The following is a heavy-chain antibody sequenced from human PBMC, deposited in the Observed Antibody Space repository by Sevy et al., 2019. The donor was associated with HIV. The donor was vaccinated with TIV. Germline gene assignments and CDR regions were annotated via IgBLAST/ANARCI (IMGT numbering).Heavy chain of an antibody. CDR2: INPNSGGT. Sequence: ASVKVSCKASGYTFTGYYMHWVRQAPGQGLEWMGRINPNSGGTNYAQKFQGRVTMTRDTSISTAYMELSRLRSDDTAVYYCVRGSRSRGIAAAGGFDYWGQGTLVTVSS. CDR1: GYTFTGYY. J-gene: IGHJ4*02. CDR3: VRGSRSRGIAAAGGFDY. V-gene: IGHV1-2*06. D-gene: IGHD6-13*01.